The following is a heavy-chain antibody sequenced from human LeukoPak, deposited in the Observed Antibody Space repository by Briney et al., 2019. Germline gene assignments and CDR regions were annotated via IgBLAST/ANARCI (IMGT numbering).Heavy chain of an antibody. CDR2: MNPNSGNT. CDR3: ARVPRGWELRPLDY. J-gene: IGHJ4*02. V-gene: IGHV1-8*01. D-gene: IGHD1-26*01. Sequence: ASVKVSCKASGYTFTSYDINWVRQATGQGLEWTGWMNPNSGNTGYAQKFQGRVTMTRNTSISTAYMELSSLRSEDTAVYYCARVPRGWELRPLDYWGQGTLVTVSS. CDR1: GYTFTSYD.